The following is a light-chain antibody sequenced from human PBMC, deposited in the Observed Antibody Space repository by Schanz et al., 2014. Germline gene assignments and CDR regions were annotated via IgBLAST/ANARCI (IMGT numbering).Light chain of an antibody. CDR3: QQSYSTSWT. Sequence: DIQMTQSPSSLSASVGDRVTITCQASQDISNYLNWYQQKPGKAPKLLIYDASNLETGVPSRFSGSGSGTDFTLTISSLQPEDFATYYCQQSYSTSWTFGQGTKVEIK. CDR1: QDISNY. J-gene: IGKJ1*01. V-gene: IGKV1-39*01. CDR2: DAS.